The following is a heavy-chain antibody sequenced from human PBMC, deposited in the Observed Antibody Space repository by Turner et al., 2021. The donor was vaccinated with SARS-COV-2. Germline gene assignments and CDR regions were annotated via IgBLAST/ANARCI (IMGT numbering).Heavy chain of an antibody. J-gene: IGHJ4*02. D-gene: IGHD1-26*01. V-gene: IGHV1-46*03. CDR3: AREGTPYGGYSHLDY. CDR1: GYPFPSYY. Sequence: QVQLVQSGAAVRKPGASVKVSCKASGYPFPSYYMHWVRQAPGQGLEWMGIINPSGGSTRYAQKFQGRVTMTRDTSTSTVYMELSSLRSEDTAVYYCAREGTPYGGYSHLDYWGQGTLVTVSS. CDR2: INPSGGST.